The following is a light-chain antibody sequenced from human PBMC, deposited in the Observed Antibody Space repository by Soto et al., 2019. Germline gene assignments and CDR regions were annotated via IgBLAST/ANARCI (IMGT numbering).Light chain of an antibody. J-gene: IGKJ2*01. CDR3: QQFDRSPMYT. CDR1: QSVSSSN. CDR2: GAS. Sequence: EIVLTQSPGTLSLSPGERATLSCRASQSVSSSNLAWYQQKPGQAPRLLIYGASSRATGIPDRFSGSGSGTDFTLTISRLEPEDSAVYYCQQFDRSPMYTFGQGTKLEIK. V-gene: IGKV3-20*01.